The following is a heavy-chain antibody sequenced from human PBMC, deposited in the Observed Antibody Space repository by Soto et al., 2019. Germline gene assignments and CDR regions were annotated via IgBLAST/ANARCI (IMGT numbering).Heavy chain of an antibody. CDR3: AKGSPGYDILTGNLYYYYGMDV. Sequence: SLRLSCAASGFTFSSYAMSWVRQAPGKGLEWVSAISGSGGSTYYADSVKGRFTISRDNSKNTLYLQMNSLRAEDTAVYYCAKGSPGYDILTGNLYYYYGMDVWGQGTTVTVSS. D-gene: IGHD3-9*01. CDR1: GFTFSSYA. CDR2: ISGSGGST. J-gene: IGHJ6*02. V-gene: IGHV3-23*01.